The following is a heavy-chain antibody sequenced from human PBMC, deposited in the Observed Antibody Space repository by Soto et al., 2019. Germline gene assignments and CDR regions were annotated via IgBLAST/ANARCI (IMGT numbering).Heavy chain of an antibody. CDR2: IYYSGST. CDR1: GGSISSYY. D-gene: IGHD6-13*01. Sequence: SETLSLTCTVSGGSISSYYWSWIRQPPGKGLEWIGYIYYSGSTNYNPSLKSRVTISVDTSKNQFSLKLSSVTAADTAVYYCARHKQFGIAAASYNWFDPWGQGTLVTV. V-gene: IGHV4-59*08. J-gene: IGHJ5*02. CDR3: ARHKQFGIAAASYNWFDP.